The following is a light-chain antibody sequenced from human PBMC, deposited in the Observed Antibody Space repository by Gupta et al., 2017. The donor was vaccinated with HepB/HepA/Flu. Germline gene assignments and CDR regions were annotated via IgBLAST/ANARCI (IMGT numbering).Light chain of an antibody. CDR3: QHMYSTLWM. J-gene: IGKJ1*01. Sequence: IQITHSPSSLSASVGDSVTITCRASQSISSYLNWYQQKPGKAPKLLIYAASSWQSGVPSRLGGRGSGTDFTLTISSRQPEDFATYNGQHMYSTLWMLAKGTKVKIK. CDR2: AAS. V-gene: IGKV1-39*01. CDR1: QSISSY.